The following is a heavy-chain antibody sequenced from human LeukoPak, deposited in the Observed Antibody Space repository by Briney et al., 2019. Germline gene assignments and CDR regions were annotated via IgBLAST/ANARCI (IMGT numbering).Heavy chain of an antibody. V-gene: IGHV3-15*01. CDR2: IKSKTDGGTT. J-gene: IGHJ4*02. CDR3: TTYIVVVPAAVLTDY. Sequence: GGSLRLSCAASGFTFSNAWMSWVRQAPGKGLGWVGRIKSKTDGGTTDYAAPVKGRFTISRDDSKNTLYLQMNSLKTEDTAVYYCTTYIVVVPAAVLTDYWGQGTLVTVSS. CDR1: GFTFSNAW. D-gene: IGHD2-2*01.